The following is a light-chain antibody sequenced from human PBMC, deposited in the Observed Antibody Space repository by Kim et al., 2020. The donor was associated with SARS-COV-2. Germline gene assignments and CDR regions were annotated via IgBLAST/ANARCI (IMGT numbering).Light chain of an antibody. CDR3: QHYNNWWS. CDR2: AAS. CDR1: QSGSDN. V-gene: IGKV3-15*01. Sequence: SLCPGDTATLSCSASQSGSDNLVWYQQKHGQAPRLLISAASTRATGSPARFSGSGSGTEFTLTISSLQSEDFAVYYWQHYNNWWSFGQGTKVDIK. J-gene: IGKJ1*01.